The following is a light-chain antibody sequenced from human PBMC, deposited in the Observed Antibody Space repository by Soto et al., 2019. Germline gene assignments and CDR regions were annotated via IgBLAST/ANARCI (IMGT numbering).Light chain of an antibody. J-gene: IGKJ3*01. CDR2: DAS. CDR1: QSVSSSY. V-gene: IGKV3-20*01. CDR3: QQYGTSPFT. Sequence: EIVLTQSPCTLSLSPGERATLSCRASQSVSSSYLAWYQQKPGQAPRLLIFDASRRATGIPERFSGSGSGTDFTLTISRVEPEDFALYYCQQYGTSPFTFGPGTTVDIK.